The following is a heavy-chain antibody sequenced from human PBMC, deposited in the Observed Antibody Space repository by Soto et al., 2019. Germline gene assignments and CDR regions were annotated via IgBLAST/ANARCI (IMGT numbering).Heavy chain of an antibody. V-gene: IGHV1-18*01. CDR3: AGDGNRRIDY. D-gene: IGHD1-26*01. CDR2: ISAYNGNT. Sequence: QVQLVQSGAEVKKPGASVKVSCKTSGYTFTSYGFSWVRQTPGQGLEWMGWISAYNGNTNYAQKLQGRVTMTTDTSPSKAYMELRRLKSEDTAVYFCAGDGNRRIDYWGQGNLVTVSS. J-gene: IGHJ4*02. CDR1: GYTFTSYG.